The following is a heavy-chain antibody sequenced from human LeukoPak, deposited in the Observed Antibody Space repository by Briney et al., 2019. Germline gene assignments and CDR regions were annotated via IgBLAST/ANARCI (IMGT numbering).Heavy chain of an antibody. CDR1: GYTFTSYA. CDR2: INAGNGNT. Sequence: ASVKVSCKASGYTFTSYAMHWVRQAPGQRLEWMGWINAGNGNTKYSQKFQGRVTITRDTSASTAYMELSSLRSEDTAVYYCARDMIVAYGMDVWGQGTTVTVSS. D-gene: IGHD3-22*01. V-gene: IGHV1-3*01. J-gene: IGHJ6*02. CDR3: ARDMIVAYGMDV.